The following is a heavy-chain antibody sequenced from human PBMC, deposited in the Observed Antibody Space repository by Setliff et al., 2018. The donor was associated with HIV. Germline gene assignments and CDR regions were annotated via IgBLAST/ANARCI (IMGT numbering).Heavy chain of an antibody. J-gene: IGHJ6*03. D-gene: IGHD1-7*01. CDR3: ARNSKNWNYPVEYYDYYMDV. Sequence: PSETLSLTCAVSGASIGSTSYYWGWVRQPPGKGLEWIGSIYYSGSTYYNPSLKSRLTISVDTSRNQFSLKLSSLTAADTAVYYCARNSKNWNYPVEYYDYYMDVWGKGATVTVSS. V-gene: IGHV4-39*01. CDR2: IYYSGST. CDR1: GASIGSTSYY.